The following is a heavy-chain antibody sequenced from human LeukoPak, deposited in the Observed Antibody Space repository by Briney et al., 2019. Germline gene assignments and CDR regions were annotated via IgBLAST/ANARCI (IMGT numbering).Heavy chain of an antibody. CDR1: GGSISSYY. D-gene: IGHD6-13*01. V-gene: IGHV4-4*07. CDR3: ARDSYSSSWYVRAGTAFDI. Sequence: PETLSLTCTVSGGSISSYYWSWIRQPAGKGLEWIGRIYTSGSTNYNPSLKSRVTMSVDTSKNQFSLKLSSVTAADTAVYYCARDSYSSSWYVRAGTAFDIWGQGTMVTVSS. J-gene: IGHJ3*02. CDR2: IYTSGST.